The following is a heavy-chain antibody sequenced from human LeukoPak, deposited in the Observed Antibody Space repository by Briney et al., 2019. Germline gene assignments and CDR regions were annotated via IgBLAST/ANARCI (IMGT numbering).Heavy chain of an antibody. D-gene: IGHD2-15*01. CDR2: TSYDGSNK. V-gene: IGHV3-30-3*01. CDR3: ARSYLANRYYFDF. CDR1: GFTFSSYA. J-gene: IGHJ4*02. Sequence: GRSLRLSCAASGFTFSSYAMHWVRQAPGKGLEWVAVTSYDGSNKYYADSVKGRFTISRDSSRNTLYREMNSLRAEDTAVYYCARSYLANRYYFDFWGQGTLVTVSS.